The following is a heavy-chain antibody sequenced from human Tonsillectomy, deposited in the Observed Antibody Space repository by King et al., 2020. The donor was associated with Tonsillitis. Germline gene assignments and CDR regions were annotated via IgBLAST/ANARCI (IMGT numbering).Heavy chain of an antibody. J-gene: IGHJ4*02. V-gene: IGHV3-30-3*01. CDR3: ARDSYDSSGYYFDY. CDR2: ISYDGSNK. Sequence: VQLVESGGGVVQPGRSLRLSCAASGFTFSSYAMHWVRQAPGKGLEWVAVISYDGSNKYYADSVKGRFTISRDNSKNTLYLQMNSLRAEDTAVYYCARDSYDSSGYYFDYWGQGTLVTVSS. CDR1: GFTFSSYA. D-gene: IGHD3-22*01.